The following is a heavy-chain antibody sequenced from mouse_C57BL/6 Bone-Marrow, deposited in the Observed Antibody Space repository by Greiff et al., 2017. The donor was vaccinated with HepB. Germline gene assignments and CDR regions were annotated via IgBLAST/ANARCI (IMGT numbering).Heavy chain of an antibody. CDR1: GFSLTSYG. D-gene: IGHD1-1*01. V-gene: IGHV2-2*01. J-gene: IGHJ1*03. Sequence: VKLVESGPGLVQPSQSLSITCTVSGFSLTSYGVHWVRQSPGKGLEWLGVIWSGGSTDYNAAFISRLSISKDNSKSQVFFKMNSLQADDTAIYYCARNAVTTVSYWYFDVWGTGTTVTVSS. CDR2: IWSGGST. CDR3: ARNAVTTVSYWYFDV.